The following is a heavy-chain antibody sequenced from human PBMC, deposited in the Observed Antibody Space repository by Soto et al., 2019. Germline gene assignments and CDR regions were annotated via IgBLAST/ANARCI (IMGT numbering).Heavy chain of an antibody. Sequence: EVQLVESGGGLVQPGGSLRLSCAASGFTFSSYWMHWVRQAPGKGLVWVSRINPDGSSTSYADSVKGRFTISRDNAKNTLYLEMKSLRAEDTAVYYCARVSVSSYQFDYWGQGSLVTVSS. CDR3: ARVSVSSYQFDY. V-gene: IGHV3-74*01. CDR1: GFTFSSYW. CDR2: INPDGSST. D-gene: IGHD2-2*01. J-gene: IGHJ4*02.